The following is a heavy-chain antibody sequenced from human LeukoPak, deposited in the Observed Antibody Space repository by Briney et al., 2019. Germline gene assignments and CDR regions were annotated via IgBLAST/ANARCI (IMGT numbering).Heavy chain of an antibody. CDR1: GGSISSSSYW. D-gene: IGHD3-9*01. J-gene: IGHJ4*02. CDR2: IYYSGSA. CDR3: ARSGNDILTGYYGPNY. V-gene: IGHV4-39*07. Sequence: SETLSLTCTVSGGSISSSSYWWGWIRQPPGKGLEWIGSIYYSGSAYYNPSLKSRVTISVDTSKNQFSLKLSSVTAADTAVYYCARSGNDILTGYYGPNYWGQGTLVTVSS.